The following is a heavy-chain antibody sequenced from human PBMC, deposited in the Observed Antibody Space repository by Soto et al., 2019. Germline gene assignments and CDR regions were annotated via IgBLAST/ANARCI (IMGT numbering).Heavy chain of an antibody. J-gene: IGHJ6*02. CDR3: ARDQGWGTIFGVVSYYGMDV. Sequence: TSETLSLTCTVSGGSISSYYWSWIRQPPGKGLEWIGYIYYSGSTNYNPSLKSRVTISVDTSKNQFSLKLSSVTAADTAVYYCARDQGWGTIFGVVSYYGMDVWGQGTTVTVSS. V-gene: IGHV4-59*01. CDR2: IYYSGST. D-gene: IGHD3-3*01. CDR1: GGSISSYY.